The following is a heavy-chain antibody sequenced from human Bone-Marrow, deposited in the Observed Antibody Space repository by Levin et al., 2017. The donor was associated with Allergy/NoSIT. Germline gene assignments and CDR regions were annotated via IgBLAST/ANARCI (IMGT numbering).Heavy chain of an antibody. Sequence: GGSLRLSCVASGFGLSTYWMSWVRQAPGKGLECVANIRQDGSETHYVDSVKGRFTISRDNAKNSLYLQMSSLRAEDTAVYYCARGTTVTGHPDWFDSWGQGTLVTVSS. V-gene: IGHV3-7*01. D-gene: IGHD4-17*01. CDR2: IRQDGSET. J-gene: IGHJ5*01. CDR3: ARGTTVTGHPDWFDS. CDR1: GFGLSTYW.